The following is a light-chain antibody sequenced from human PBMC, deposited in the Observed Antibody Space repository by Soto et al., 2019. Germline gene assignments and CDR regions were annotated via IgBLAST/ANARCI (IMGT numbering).Light chain of an antibody. Sequence: EIVLTQSPATLSVSPGERATLSCRASQSVSSNYLAWYQQKPGQAPRLLIYGASSRATGIPDRFSGSGSGTDFTLTISRLEPEDFAVYYCHQYDSWTFGQGTKVDIK. J-gene: IGKJ1*01. CDR2: GAS. V-gene: IGKV3-20*01. CDR3: HQYDSWT. CDR1: QSVSSNY.